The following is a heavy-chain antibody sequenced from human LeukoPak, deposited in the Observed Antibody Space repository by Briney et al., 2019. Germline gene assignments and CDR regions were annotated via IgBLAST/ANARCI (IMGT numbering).Heavy chain of an antibody. CDR1: GGSISSVSYY. CDR3: ARTLSSGWYGAGDDY. D-gene: IGHD6-19*01. J-gene: IGHJ4*02. Sequence: SETLSLTCTLSGGSISSVSYYWSWLRQPAGKGLEWIGRIYTSGSTNYNPSLKSRVTISVDTSKNQFSLKLSSVTPADTAVYYCARTLSSGWYGAGDDYWGQGTLVTVSS. V-gene: IGHV4-61*02. CDR2: IYTSGST.